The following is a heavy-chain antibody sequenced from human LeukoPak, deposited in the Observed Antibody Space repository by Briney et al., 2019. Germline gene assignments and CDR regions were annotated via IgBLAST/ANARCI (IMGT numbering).Heavy chain of an antibody. V-gene: IGHV3-11*01. J-gene: IGHJ4*02. CDR1: GFTFSDYY. CDR3: AQEARIAARYFDY. Sequence: GESLTLSCAASGFTFSDYYMSWIRQAPGKGLEWVSYISSSGSTIYYADSVKGRFTISRDNAKNSLYLQMNSLRAEDTAVYYCAQEARIAARYFDYWGQGTLITVSS. D-gene: IGHD6-6*01. CDR2: ISSSGSTI.